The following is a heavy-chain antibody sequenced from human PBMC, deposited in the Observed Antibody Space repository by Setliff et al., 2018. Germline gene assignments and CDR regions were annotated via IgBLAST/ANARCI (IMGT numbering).Heavy chain of an antibody. V-gene: IGHV4-39*07. J-gene: IGHJ4*02. CDR2: IYYSGST. D-gene: IGHD3-22*01. Sequence: SETLSLTCTVSGGSISTSSYYWGWIRQPPGKGLEWIGSIYYSGSTYYNPSLKSRVTISVDTSKKQFSLKLSSVTAADTAVYYCASVVEDYYDSSGYFLPSYYFDYWGQGTLVTVSS. CDR3: ASVVEDYYDSSGYFLPSYYFDY. CDR1: GGSISTSSYY.